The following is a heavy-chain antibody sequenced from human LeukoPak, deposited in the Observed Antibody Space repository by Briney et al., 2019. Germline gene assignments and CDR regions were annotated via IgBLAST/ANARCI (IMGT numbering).Heavy chain of an antibody. CDR1: GGTFSSYA. CDR3: ARDLGIAAAGTWYYYYGMAV. V-gene: IGHV1-69*13. D-gene: IGHD6-13*01. CDR2: IIPIFGTA. Sequence: ASVTVSCKASGGTFSSYAISWVRQAPGQGLEWMGGIIPIFGTANYAQKFQGRVTITADESTSTAYMELSSLRSEDTAVYYCARDLGIAAAGTWYYYYGMAVWGHGTTVTVSS. J-gene: IGHJ6*02.